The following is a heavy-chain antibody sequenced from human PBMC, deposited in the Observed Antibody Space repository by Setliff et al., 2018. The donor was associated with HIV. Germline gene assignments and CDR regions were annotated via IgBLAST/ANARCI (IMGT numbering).Heavy chain of an antibody. CDR1: GFTFSSYG. CDR3: TTEKRGSGAYNFDH. V-gene: IGHV3-30*02. D-gene: IGHD5-12*01. Sequence: GGSLRLSCAASGFTFSSYGMHWVRQAPGKGLEWVAFIRYDGGTTDYSAPVKGRFTISRDDSKNTLYLVMNGLKTEDTALYYCTTEKRGSGAYNFDHWGQGTLVTVSS. CDR2: IRYDGGTT. J-gene: IGHJ4*02.